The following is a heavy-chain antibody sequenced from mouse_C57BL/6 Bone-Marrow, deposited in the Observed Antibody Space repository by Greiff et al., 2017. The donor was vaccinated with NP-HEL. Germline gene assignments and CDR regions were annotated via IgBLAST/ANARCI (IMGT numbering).Heavy chain of an antibody. J-gene: IGHJ2*01. CDR2: ISDGGSYT. D-gene: IGHD2-4*01. Sequence: EVKLMESGGGLVKPGGSLKLSCAASGFTFSSYAMSWVRQTPEKRLEWVATISDGGSYTYYPDNVKGRFTISRDNAKNNLYLQMSHLKSEDTAMYYCARDMKGYDYFFDYWGQGTTLTVSS. CDR1: GFTFSSYA. CDR3: ARDMKGYDYFFDY. V-gene: IGHV5-4*01.